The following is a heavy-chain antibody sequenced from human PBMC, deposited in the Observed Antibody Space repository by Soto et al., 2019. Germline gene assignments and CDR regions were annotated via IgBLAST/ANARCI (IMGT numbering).Heavy chain of an antibody. V-gene: IGHV3-23*01. CDR2: INNDGDSS. J-gene: IGHJ4*02. CDR3: ARSWGTYYNTGFHY. Sequence: EVLLLESGGGLVQPGGSLRLSCAASGFTFTTYAMNWVRQAPGKGLQWISAINNDGDSSAHAESVRGRFTISRDNSKNTVYLQMNSLRAEDTAVYYCARSWGTYYNTGFHYWGPGAPVTVSA. D-gene: IGHD3-16*01. CDR1: GFTFTTYA.